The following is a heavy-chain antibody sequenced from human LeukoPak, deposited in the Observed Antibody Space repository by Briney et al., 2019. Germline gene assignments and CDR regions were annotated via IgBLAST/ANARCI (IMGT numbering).Heavy chain of an antibody. CDR1: GFSLRDHA. J-gene: IGHJ5*02. D-gene: IGHD6-13*01. CDR3: TRDKGYSWFAEWFDP. CDR2: IRSKAHGGTT. Sequence: GGSLRLSCTASGFSLRDHAMSWFRQAPGKGPEWVGFIRSKAHGGTTEKAASLEGRFTISRDDSRNIVYLQMNSLKIEDTSIYYCTRDKGYSWFAEWFDPWGQGTLVTVSS. V-gene: IGHV3-49*03.